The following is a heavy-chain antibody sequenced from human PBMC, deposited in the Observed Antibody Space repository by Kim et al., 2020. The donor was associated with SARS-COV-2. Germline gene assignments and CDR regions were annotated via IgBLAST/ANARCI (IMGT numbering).Heavy chain of an antibody. CDR1: GFTFSSYS. Sequence: GGSLRLSCAASGFTFSSYSMNWVRQTPGKGLEWVSSISSSSSYIYYADSVKGRFTISRDNAKNSLYLQMNSLRAEDTAVYYCARDQGSGSYYIYYYGMHVWGQATTDTVSS. V-gene: IGHV3-21*01. CDR2: ISSSSSYI. D-gene: IGHD3-10*01. J-gene: IGHJ6*02. CDR3: ARDQGSGSYYIYYYGMHV.